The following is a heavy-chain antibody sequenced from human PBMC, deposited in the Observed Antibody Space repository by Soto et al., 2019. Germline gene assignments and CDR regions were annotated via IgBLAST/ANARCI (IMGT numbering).Heavy chain of an antibody. V-gene: IGHV4-34*01. D-gene: IGHD3-10*01. Sequence: SETLSLTCAVYGGSFSGYYWSWIRQPPGKGLEWIGEINHSGSTNYNPSLKSRVTISVDTSKNQFSLKLSSVTAADTAVYYCARGLRYYGSGSYYHYYYYYGMDVWGQGTTVTVS. CDR1: GGSFSGYY. CDR2: INHSGST. CDR3: ARGLRYYGSGSYYHYYYYYGMDV. J-gene: IGHJ6*02.